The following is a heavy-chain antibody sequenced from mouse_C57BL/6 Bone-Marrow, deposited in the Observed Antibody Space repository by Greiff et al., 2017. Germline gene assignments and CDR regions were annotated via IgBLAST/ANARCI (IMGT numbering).Heavy chain of an antibody. Sequence: VQLVESGPGLVQPSQSLSITCTVSGFSLTSYGVHWVRQSPGKGLEWLGVIWRGGSTGYNAAFMSRLSITKDNSKSQVFFKMNSLQADDTAIYYCAKKTVVAYWYFDVWGTGTTVTVSS. J-gene: IGHJ1*03. V-gene: IGHV2-5*01. D-gene: IGHD1-1*01. CDR2: IWRGGST. CDR1: GFSLTSYG. CDR3: AKKTVVAYWYFDV.